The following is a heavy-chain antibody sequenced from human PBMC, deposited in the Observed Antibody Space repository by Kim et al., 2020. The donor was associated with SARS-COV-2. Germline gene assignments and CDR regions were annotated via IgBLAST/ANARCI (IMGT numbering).Heavy chain of an antibody. CDR2: HRRGSCT. V-gene: IGHV1-46*01. CDR3: AKEGGH. D-gene: IGHD3-16*01. J-gene: IGHJ4*02. Sequence: HRRGSCTNYAQKFQGRVTMTGDTSTNTVYMELSSLRSDDTAVYYCAKEGGHWGQGTLVTVSS.